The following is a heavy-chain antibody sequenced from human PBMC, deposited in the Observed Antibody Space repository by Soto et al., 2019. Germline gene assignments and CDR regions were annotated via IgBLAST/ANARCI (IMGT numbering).Heavy chain of an antibody. CDR2: IIPIFGTA. D-gene: IGHD2-8*01. CDR1: GGTFSSSA. V-gene: IGHV1-69*12. Sequence: QVQLVQSGAEVKKPGSSVKVSCKASGGTFSSSAISWVRQAPGQGLEWMGGIIPIFGTAEYAQKFQGRVTITADESTSTDFMEVSSLRSEDTAVYYCASNGESYYYYGIDVWGQGTTVTVSS. CDR3: ASNGESYYYYGIDV. J-gene: IGHJ6*02.